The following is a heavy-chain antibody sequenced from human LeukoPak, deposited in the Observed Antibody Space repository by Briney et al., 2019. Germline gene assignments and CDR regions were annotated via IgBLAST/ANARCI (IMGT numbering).Heavy chain of an antibody. CDR2: IYYSVST. D-gene: IGHD6-13*01. Sequence: PGTLSLTRIDPRGSLSSYFWCWIRHPPGKGRGWSGHIYYSVSTNYNPSLMSRVTISVDTSMNQFTLKLSSVTDADTAVYYCASQPESDWQQLSPKPRVWGQGTLVTVSS. V-gene: IGHV4-59*01. CDR3: ASQPESDWQQLSPKPRV. CDR1: RGSLSSYF. J-gene: IGHJ4*02.